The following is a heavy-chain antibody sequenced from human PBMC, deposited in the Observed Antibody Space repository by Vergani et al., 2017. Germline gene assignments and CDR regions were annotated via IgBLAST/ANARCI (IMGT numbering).Heavy chain of an antibody. J-gene: IGHJ3*02. V-gene: IGHV4-59*01. D-gene: IGHD1-26*01. CDR3: ARDRGARELLPLNDAFDI. Sequence: QVQLQESGPGLVKPSETLSLTCTVSGGSISSYYWSWIRQPPGKGLEWIGYIYYSGSTNYNPSLKSRVTISVDTSKNQFSLKLSSVTAEDTAVYYCARDRGARELLPLNDAFDIWGQGTMVTVSS. CDR2: IYYSGST. CDR1: GGSISSYY.